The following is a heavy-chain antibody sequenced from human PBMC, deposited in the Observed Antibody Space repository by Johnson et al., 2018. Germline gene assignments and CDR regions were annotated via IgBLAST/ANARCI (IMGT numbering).Heavy chain of an antibody. J-gene: IGHJ3*02. V-gene: IGHV3-7*01. CDR1: EFTFSSYW. CDR2: IRRDGSET. D-gene: IGHD6-13*01. CDR3: ARDRRRSSWFPDAFDI. Sequence: VQLVQSGGGLVQPGGSLRLSCAASEFTFSSYWMSWVRQAPGKGLEWVAHIRRDGSETYYVDSVKGRFSISRDNAKNSLYLEMDSLRAEDTAMYYCARDRRRSSWFPDAFDIWGQGTVVTVSS.